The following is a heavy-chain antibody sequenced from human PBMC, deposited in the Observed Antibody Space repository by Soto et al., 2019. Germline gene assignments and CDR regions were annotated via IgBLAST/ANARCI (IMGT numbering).Heavy chain of an antibody. CDR2: IYYSGST. V-gene: IGHV4-59*01. J-gene: IGHJ5*02. Sequence: SETLSLTCTVYGGSISSYYWSWIRQPPGKGLEWIGYIYYSGSTNYNPSLKSRVTISVDTSKNQFSLKLSSVTAADTAVYYCARNYYGSGSSNWFDPWGQGTLVTVSS. CDR3: ARNYYGSGSSNWFDP. CDR1: GGSISSYY. D-gene: IGHD3-10*01.